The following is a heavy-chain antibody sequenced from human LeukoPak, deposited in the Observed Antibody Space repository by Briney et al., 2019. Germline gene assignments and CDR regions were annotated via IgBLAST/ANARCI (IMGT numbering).Heavy chain of an antibody. CDR3: ARDGYCSGGSCYGAFDI. J-gene: IGHJ3*02. V-gene: IGHV3-30*04. Sequence: GGSLRLSCAASTFMFSNYAMHWVRQAPGRGLEWVTLISYDGSNKHYTDSVKGRFTVSRDNSKNTVYLQMNSLRAEDTAVYYCARDGYCSGGSCYGAFDIWGQGTMVTVSS. CDR1: TFMFSNYA. CDR2: ISYDGSNK. D-gene: IGHD2-15*01.